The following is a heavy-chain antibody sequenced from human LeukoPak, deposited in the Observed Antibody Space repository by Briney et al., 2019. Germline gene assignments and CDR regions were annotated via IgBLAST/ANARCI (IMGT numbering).Heavy chain of an antibody. CDR2: ISYSGST. J-gene: IGHJ4*02. V-gene: IGHV4-59*08. Sequence: SETLSLTCTVSGASISSYYWSWIRQPPGKGLEWIGYISYSGSTNYNPSLKSRVTMSADTSKNQVSLTLSSVTAADTAVYYCARHPELYFFDYWGQGTLVTVSS. CDR1: GASISSYY. D-gene: IGHD3-10*01. CDR3: ARHPELYFFDY.